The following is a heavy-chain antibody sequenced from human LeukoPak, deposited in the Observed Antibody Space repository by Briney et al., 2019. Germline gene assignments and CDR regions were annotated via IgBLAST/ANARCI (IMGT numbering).Heavy chain of an antibody. CDR3: ARVSESGNSDY. CDR2: IWYDGKNK. D-gene: IGHD4-23*01. J-gene: IGHJ4*02. V-gene: IGHV3-33*01. CDR1: GFNFTGYG. Sequence: SLRLSRAASGFNFTGYGIHCVRQVPGKGLDWVAVIWYDGKNKHYADSVKGRFTISRDTSKNTVYLQMNSLRAEDTAVYYCARVSESGNSDYWGQGTLVTVSS.